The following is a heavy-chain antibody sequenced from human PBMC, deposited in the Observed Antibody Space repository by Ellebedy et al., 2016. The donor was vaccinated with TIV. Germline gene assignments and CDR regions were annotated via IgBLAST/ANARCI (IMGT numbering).Heavy chain of an antibody. CDR2: ISSSSSYI. V-gene: IGHV3-21*01. Sequence: GESLKISXAASGFTFSSYSMNWVRQAPGKGLEWVSSISSSSSYIYYADSVKGRFTISRDNAKNSLYLQMNSLRAEDTAVYYCARVAPPYGDYRPPFYYYYGMDVWGQGTTVTVSS. D-gene: IGHD4-17*01. CDR1: GFTFSSYS. J-gene: IGHJ6*02. CDR3: ARVAPPYGDYRPPFYYYYGMDV.